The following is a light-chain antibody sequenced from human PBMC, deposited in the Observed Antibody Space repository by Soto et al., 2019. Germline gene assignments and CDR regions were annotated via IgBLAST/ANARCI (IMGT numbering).Light chain of an antibody. J-gene: IGLJ3*02. CDR2: YVT. V-gene: IGLV2-11*01. CDR1: SSDVGGYNY. Sequence: QSVLTQPRSVSGSPGQSVTMSCTGTSSDVGGYNYVSWYRQDPGKAPKLIIYYVTERPSGVPDRFSGSKSGNTASLTISGLQAEDEADYYCCSYAGTYTWVFGGGTQLTVL. CDR3: CSYAGTYTWV.